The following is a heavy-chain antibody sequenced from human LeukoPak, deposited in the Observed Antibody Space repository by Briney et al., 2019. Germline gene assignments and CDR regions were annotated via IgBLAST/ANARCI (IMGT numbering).Heavy chain of an antibody. V-gene: IGHV3-48*03. D-gene: IGHD2-2*01. J-gene: IGHJ4*02. CDR2: ISSSGKTI. CDR3: GRSGFCNSVSCYGLDL. Sequence: GGSLRLSCAASGFSFSSYEVNWVRQAPGKGLEWVSYISSSGKTIYYADSVKGRFTISRDDAKNSLFLQMNSLRAEDTAVYYRGRSGFCNSVSCYGLDLWGQGTLVTVSS. CDR1: GFSFSSYE.